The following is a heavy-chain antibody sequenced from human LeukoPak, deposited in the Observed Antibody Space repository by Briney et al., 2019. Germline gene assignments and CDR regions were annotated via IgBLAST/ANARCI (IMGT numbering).Heavy chain of an antibody. CDR3: ARMEGVVVVS. J-gene: IGHJ4*02. D-gene: IGHD3-22*01. Sequence: PSETLSLTCTVSGGSISSSSYYWGWIRQPPGKGLEWMGSIYYSGSTYYNPSLKSRVTISVDTSKNQFSLKLSSVTAADTAVYYCARMEGVVVVSWGQGTLVTVSS. CDR2: IYYSGST. V-gene: IGHV4-39*01. CDR1: GGSISSSSYY.